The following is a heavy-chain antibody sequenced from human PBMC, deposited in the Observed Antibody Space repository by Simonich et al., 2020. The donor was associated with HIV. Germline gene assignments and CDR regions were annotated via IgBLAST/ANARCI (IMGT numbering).Heavy chain of an antibody. CDR2: PGKGLGRFSGT. D-gene: IGHD3-10*01. Sequence: EVQLLESGGGLVKPGGALRLSGVAPGLTLTNPAVRVVREASGYTVSNSAMGWVLSGPGKGLGRFSGTYSADSEKGRFTISRDNTKNTLYLQMNSLRADDTAVYYCAKEGSMGAFDIWGQGTMVTVSS. CDR1: GLTLTNPA. CDR3: AKEGSMGAFDI. V-gene: IGHV3-23*01. J-gene: IGHJ3*02.